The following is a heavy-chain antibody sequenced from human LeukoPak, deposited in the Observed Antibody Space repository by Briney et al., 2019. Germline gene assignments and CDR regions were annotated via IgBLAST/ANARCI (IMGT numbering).Heavy chain of an antibody. D-gene: IGHD2/OR15-2a*01. CDR1: GGSISSSSYY. CDR3: ARHFSFYYYYYMDV. J-gene: IGHJ6*03. V-gene: IGHV4-39*01. CDR2: IYYSGST. Sequence: SETLSLTCTVSGGSISSSSYYWGWIRQPPGKGLEWIGTIYYSGSTYYNPSLKSRVTISIDTSKNQFSLKLSSVTAADTAVYYCARHFSFYYYYYMDVWGKGTTVTVSS.